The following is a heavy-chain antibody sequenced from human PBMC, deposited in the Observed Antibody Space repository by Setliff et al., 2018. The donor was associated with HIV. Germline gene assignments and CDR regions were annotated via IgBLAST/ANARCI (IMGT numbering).Heavy chain of an antibody. CDR3: ARGGDWDYNYYMDV. CDR1: GDSVSSNSAA. CDR2: TYYRSKWNN. D-gene: IGHD3-16*01. V-gene: IGHV6-1*01. Sequence: LSQTLSLTCAISGDSVSSNSAAWNWIRQSPSRGLEWLGRTYYRSKWNNDYVASVKSRIIINPDTSKNQFSLHLRSVTPEDTAVYYCARGGDWDYNYYMDVWGEGTTVTVSS. J-gene: IGHJ6*03.